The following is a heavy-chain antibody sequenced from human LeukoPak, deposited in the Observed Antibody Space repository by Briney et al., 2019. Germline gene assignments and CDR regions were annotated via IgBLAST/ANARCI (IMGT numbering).Heavy chain of an antibody. J-gene: IGHJ4*02. D-gene: IGHD3-10*02. Sequence: GGSLRLSCAASGFTFSSYWMHWVRQAPGKGLVWVSVIYSGGTTYYADSVKGRFTISRDDSKNKLYLQMNSLRAEDTAVYYCARDSPRVRGVFESWGQGTLVTVSS. V-gene: IGHV3-53*01. CDR1: GFTFSSYW. CDR2: IYSGGTT. CDR3: ARDSPRVRGVFES.